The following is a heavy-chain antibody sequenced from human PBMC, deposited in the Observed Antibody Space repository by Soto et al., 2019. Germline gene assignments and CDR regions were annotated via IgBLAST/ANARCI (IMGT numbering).Heavy chain of an antibody. Sequence: PSETLSLTCTVSGGSISSYYWSWIRQPPGKGLEWIGYIYYSGSTNYNPSLKSRVTISVDTSKNQFSLKLSSVTAADTAVYYCGREGGSPGFYYYYYGMDVWGQGTTVTVS. CDR3: GREGGSPGFYYYYYGMDV. V-gene: IGHV4-59*01. J-gene: IGHJ6*02. CDR1: GGSISSYY. D-gene: IGHD6-25*01. CDR2: IYYSGST.